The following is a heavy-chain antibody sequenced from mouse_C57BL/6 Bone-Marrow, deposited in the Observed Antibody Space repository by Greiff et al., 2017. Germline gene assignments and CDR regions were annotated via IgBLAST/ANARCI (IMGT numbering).Heavy chain of an antibody. Sequence: VKLVESGPGLVAPSQSLSITCTVSGFSLTSYCVDWVRQPPGQGLEWLGVIWGGGSTNYNSALMSRLSISKDNSKSQVFLKMNSLQTDDTAMYYCAKHELGLWFAYWGQGTLVTVSA. D-gene: IGHD4-1*01. J-gene: IGHJ3*01. CDR1: GFSLTSYC. CDR2: IWGGGST. CDR3: AKHELGLWFAY. V-gene: IGHV2-9*01.